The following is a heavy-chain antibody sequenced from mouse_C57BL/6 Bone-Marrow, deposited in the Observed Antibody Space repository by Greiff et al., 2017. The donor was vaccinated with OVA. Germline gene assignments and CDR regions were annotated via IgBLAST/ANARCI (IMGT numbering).Heavy chain of an antibody. D-gene: IGHD1-1*01. V-gene: IGHV1-42*01. CDR1: GYSFTGYY. J-gene: IGHJ3*01. CDR2: INPSTGGT. CDR3: ARAGYYYGSSWFAY. Sequence: VQLQQSGPELVKPGASVKISCKASGYSFTGYYMNWVKQSPEKSLEWIGEINPSTGGTTYNQKFKAKATLTVDKSSSTAYMQLKSLTSEDSAVYYCARAGYYYGSSWFAYWGQGTLVTGSA.